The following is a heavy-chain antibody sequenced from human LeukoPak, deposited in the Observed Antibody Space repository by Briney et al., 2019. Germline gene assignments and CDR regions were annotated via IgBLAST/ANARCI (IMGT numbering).Heavy chain of an antibody. J-gene: IGHJ4*02. CDR2: IYTSGST. Sequence: SETLSLTCTVSGGSISSYYWSWIRQPAGKGLEWIGRIYTSGSTNYNPSLKSRVTMSVDTSKNQFSLKLSSVTAADTAVYYCASTIAAAATAPFDYWGQGTLVTVSS. D-gene: IGHD6-13*01. V-gene: IGHV4-4*07. CDR1: GGSISSYY. CDR3: ASTIAAAATAPFDY.